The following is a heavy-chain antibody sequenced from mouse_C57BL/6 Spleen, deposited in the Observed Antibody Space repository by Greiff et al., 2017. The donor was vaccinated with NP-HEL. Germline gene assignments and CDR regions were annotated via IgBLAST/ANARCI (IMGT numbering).Heavy chain of an antibody. CDR2: IYTRRGNT. CDR3: VYDYDTWFAY. Sequence: LEESGAELARPGASVKLSCKASGYTFTSYGISWVKQRTGQGLEWIGEIYTRRGNTYYNEKLKGQATLTADKSSSTAYMELRGLTSEDSAVYFCVYDYDTWFAYWGQGTLVTVSA. J-gene: IGHJ3*01. D-gene: IGHD2-4*01. CDR1: GYTFTSYG. V-gene: IGHV1-81*01.